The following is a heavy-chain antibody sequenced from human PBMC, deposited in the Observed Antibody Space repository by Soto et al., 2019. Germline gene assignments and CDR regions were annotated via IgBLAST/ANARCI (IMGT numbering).Heavy chain of an antibody. D-gene: IGHD3-10*02. CDR1: GYTFTSYD. CDR3: ARNLWSGALYFGS. CDR2: MNPNSGNT. Sequence: ASVKVSCKASGYTFTSYDINWVRQATGQGLEWMGWMNPNSGNTGYAQKFQGRVTMTRNTSISTAYMELSSLRSEDTAVYYCARNLWSGALYFGSWGQETPLPVPS. J-gene: IGHJ5*01. V-gene: IGHV1-8*01.